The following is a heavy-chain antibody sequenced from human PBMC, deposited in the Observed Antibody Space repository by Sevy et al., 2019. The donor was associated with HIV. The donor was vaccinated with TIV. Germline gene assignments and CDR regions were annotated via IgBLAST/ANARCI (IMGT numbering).Heavy chain of an antibody. CDR2: IDQDGSQK. V-gene: IGHV3-7*01. CDR1: GFTFTDYF. CDR3: ARELWPGDY. J-gene: IGHJ4*02. Sequence: GGSLRLSCAASGFTFTDYFMGWVRQAPGKGLEWVANIDQDGSQKNYVDSVKGRFTISRDNAKNSVYLQMNRLRVDDTAVYYGARELWPGDYWGQGTLVTVSS. D-gene: IGHD2-21*01.